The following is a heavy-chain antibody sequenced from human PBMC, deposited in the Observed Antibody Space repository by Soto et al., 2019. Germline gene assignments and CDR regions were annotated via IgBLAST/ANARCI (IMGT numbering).Heavy chain of an antibody. Sequence: GGSLRLSCAASGFTFSSYAMHWVRQAPGKGLEWVAVISYDGSNKYYADSVKGRFTISRDNSKNTLYLQMNSLRAEDTAVYYCARDVAALSLYYYYGMDVWGQGTTVTVSS. CDR3: ARDVAALSLYYYYGMDV. J-gene: IGHJ6*02. V-gene: IGHV3-30-3*01. D-gene: IGHD2-15*01. CDR1: GFTFSSYA. CDR2: ISYDGSNK.